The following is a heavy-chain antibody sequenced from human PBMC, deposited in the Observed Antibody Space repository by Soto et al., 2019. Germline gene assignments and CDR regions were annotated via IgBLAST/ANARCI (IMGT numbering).Heavy chain of an antibody. J-gene: IGHJ4*02. Sequence: EVHLMESGGGLVQPGGSLRLSCTASGFNFSASWMAWVRQTPGKGLEWVADINQDGGEKNYVDSVKGRVTISRDNARKSLNLQMDNLRVEDTAVYYCGRDPYYGPIDYWGLGTLVTVSS. CDR3: GRDPYYGPIDY. CDR2: INQDGGEK. CDR1: GFNFSASW. V-gene: IGHV3-7*01. D-gene: IGHD3-16*01.